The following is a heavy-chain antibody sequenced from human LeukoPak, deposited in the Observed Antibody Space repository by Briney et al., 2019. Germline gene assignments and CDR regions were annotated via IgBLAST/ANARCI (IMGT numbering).Heavy chain of an antibody. Sequence: GGSLRLSCTTSGFSFSDYGMHWVRQAPGKGLEWLASVWYEERTKYYVDSVKGRFTISRVNSKNSIYLQMKSLGVDDTAIYYCVKEGIYLKSSLEEWGQGTLVTVSS. D-gene: IGHD5-12*01. CDR3: VKEGIYLKSSLEE. CDR1: GFSFSDYG. V-gene: IGHV3-33*06. J-gene: IGHJ4*02. CDR2: VWYEERTK.